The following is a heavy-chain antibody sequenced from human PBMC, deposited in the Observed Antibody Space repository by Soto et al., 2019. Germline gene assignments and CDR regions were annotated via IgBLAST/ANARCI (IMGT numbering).Heavy chain of an antibody. CDR2: ISSSGSTI. J-gene: IGHJ3*02. CDR3: ARALINYDFWSGYYPHHDAFDI. D-gene: IGHD3-3*01. Sequence: GSLRLSGAASGSTFSDYYMSWIRQAPGKRLEWVSYISSSGSTIYYADSVKGRFTISRDNAKNSLYLQMNSLRAEDTAVYYCARALINYDFWSGYYPHHDAFDIWGQGTMVTVSS. V-gene: IGHV3-11*01. CDR1: GSTFSDYY.